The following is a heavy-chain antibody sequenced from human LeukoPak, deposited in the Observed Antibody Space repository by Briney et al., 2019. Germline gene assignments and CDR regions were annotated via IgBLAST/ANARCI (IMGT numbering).Heavy chain of an antibody. J-gene: IGHJ5*02. V-gene: IGHV4-59*01. D-gene: IGHD3-10*01. CDR1: GGSISSYY. CDR2: IYYSGST. CDR3: ASGPMVRGVIWGGWFDP. Sequence: SETLSLTCTVSGGSISSYYWSWIRQPPGKGLEWIGYIYYSGSTNYNPSLKSRVTISVDTSKNQFSLKLSSVTAADTAVYYCASGPMVRGVIWGGWFDPWGQGTLVTVSS.